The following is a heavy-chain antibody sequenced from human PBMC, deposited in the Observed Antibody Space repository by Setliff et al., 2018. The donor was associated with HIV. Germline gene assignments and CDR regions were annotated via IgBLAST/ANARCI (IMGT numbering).Heavy chain of an antibody. CDR2: IYISGTT. J-gene: IGHJ3*02. V-gene: IGHV4-4*09. CDR3: AREHCSGGSCNGFDI. CDR1: GGSISTSY. D-gene: IGHD2-15*01. Sequence: SETLSLTCTVSGGSISTSYWNWIRQPPGKGLEWIAYIYISGTTNYNPSLKSRVTISLDTSRNQFSLKLGSVTAADTAMYYCAREHCSGGSCNGFDIWGQGTMVTVSS.